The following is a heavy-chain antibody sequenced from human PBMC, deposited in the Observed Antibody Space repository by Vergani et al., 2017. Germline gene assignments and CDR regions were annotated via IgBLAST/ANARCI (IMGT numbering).Heavy chain of an antibody. V-gene: IGHV3-23*04. J-gene: IGHJ3*02. CDR1: GFTFRNYA. CDR3: AKVGRSEVAGTFGAFDI. Sequence: VRLVESGGGVVQPGRSLRLSCAASGFTFRNYAMSWVRQAPGKGLEWVSTLSASDRRTHYADSVKGRFTISRDNSKNTLFLHMNSLRPEDTAVYYCAKVGRSEVAGTFGAFDIWGQGTMVTVSS. CDR2: LSASDRRT. D-gene: IGHD6-19*01.